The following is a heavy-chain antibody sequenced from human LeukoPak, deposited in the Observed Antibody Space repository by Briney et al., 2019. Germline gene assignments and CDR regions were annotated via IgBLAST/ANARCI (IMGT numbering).Heavy chain of an antibody. CDR3: ARDRYYEPFDY. CDR1: GGSINSSTYY. J-gene: IGHJ4*02. Sequence: SETLSLTCSVSGGSINSSTYYWGWIRQPPVKGLEWLGSMQYSGDSYYSPSLKSRVIISVETSKNHFSLRMNSVTAADTAVYYCARDRYYEPFDYWGQGTLVTVSS. V-gene: IGHV4-39*07. CDR2: MQYSGDS. D-gene: IGHD3-22*01.